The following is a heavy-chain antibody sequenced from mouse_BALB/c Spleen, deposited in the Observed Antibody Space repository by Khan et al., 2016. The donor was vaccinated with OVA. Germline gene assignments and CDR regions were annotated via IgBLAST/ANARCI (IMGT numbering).Heavy chain of an antibody. V-gene: IGHV9-3-1*01. J-gene: IGHJ4*01. CDR2: INTYTGEP. D-gene: IGHD2-14*01. CDR3: ARVGYNGTMDC. CDR1: GFTFTNYG. Sequence: QIQLVQSGPELKKPGETVQISCKASGFTFTNYGMNWVKQAPGKGLKWMGWINTYTGEPAFADDFKGRFAFSLKTSSSTAYLQINSLKNEDTATYCCARVGYNGTMDCWGQGTSVTVSS.